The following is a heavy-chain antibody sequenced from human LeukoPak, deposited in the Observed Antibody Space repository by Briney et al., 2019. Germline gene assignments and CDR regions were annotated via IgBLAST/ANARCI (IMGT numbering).Heavy chain of an antibody. CDR2: IYYSGST. Sequence: SETLSLTCTVSGGSISSSSDYWGWIRQPPGKGLEWIGSIYYSGSTYYNPSLKSRVTISVDMSKNEFSVKLSSVTAADTAVYYCARFSLKGSGSYSNIDAFDIWGQGTMVTVSS. CDR3: ARFSLKGSGSYSNIDAFDI. D-gene: IGHD3-10*01. J-gene: IGHJ3*02. V-gene: IGHV4-39*07. CDR1: GGSISSSSDY.